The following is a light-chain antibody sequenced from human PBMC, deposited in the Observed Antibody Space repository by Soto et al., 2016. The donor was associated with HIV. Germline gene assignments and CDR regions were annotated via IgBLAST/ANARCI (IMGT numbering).Light chain of an antibody. Sequence: SSVLTQPPSVSVAPGKTARIACGGNNIGSKSVHWYQQRPGQAPVVVVYDDSDRPSGIPERFSGSNSGNMATLTISRVEAGDEADYYCQVWDTSTDHIIFGGGTKLTVL. CDR2: DDS. CDR3: QVWDTSTDHII. J-gene: IGLJ2*01. V-gene: IGLV3-21*03. CDR1: NIGSKS.